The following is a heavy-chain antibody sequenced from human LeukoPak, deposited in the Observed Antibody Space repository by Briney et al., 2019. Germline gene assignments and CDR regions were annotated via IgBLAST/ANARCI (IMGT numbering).Heavy chain of an antibody. CDR1: GYRFTTYW. V-gene: IGHV5-51*01. Sequence: GESLKISCKGSGYRFTTYWIGWVRPMPGKGLEGMGIIYPGDSDTRYSPSFQGQVTISADRSITTAYLQWSSLKASDTAIYYCARRYCSSTSCHPDYWGQGALVTVSS. J-gene: IGHJ4*02. CDR2: IYPGDSDT. D-gene: IGHD2-2*01. CDR3: ARRYCSSTSCHPDY.